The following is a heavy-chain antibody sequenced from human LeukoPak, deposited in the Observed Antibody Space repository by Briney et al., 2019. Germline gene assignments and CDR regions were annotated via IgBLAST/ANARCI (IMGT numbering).Heavy chain of an antibody. CDR3: ARYSSSLFLDY. CDR1: GGSISSYY. CDR2: IYYSGST. V-gene: IGHV4-59*12. D-gene: IGHD6-6*01. J-gene: IGHJ4*02. Sequence: SETLSLTCTVSGGSISSYYWSWIRQPPGKGLEWIGYIYYSGSTNYNPSLKSRVTMSVDTSKNQFSLSLSSVTAADTAVYYCARYSSSLFLDYWGQGTLVTVSS.